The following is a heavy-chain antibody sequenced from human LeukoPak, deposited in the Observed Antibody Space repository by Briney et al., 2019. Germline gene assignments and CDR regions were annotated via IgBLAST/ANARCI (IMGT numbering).Heavy chain of an antibody. J-gene: IGHJ4*02. CDR1: GYPFVAYY. CDR3: ARGTGGLGTAGVDY. CDR2: LNPRGGSQ. Sequence: VASVKVSCKTSGYPFVAYYIHWVRQAPGQGLEWVGILNPRGGSQTFAQKFQGRVTVTMDTSISTAYMELSSLRSDDTAMYYCARGTGGLGTAGVDYWGQGTLVTVSS. V-gene: IGHV1-46*01. D-gene: IGHD7-27*01.